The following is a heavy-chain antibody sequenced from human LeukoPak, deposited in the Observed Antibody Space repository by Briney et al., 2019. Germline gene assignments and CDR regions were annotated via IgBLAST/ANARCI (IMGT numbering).Heavy chain of an antibody. CDR3: AKDLMRDRWFGES. Sequence: GGSLRLSCAASGFTFSGYGMHWVRQAPGKGLEWVAFIRYDGNDKYYAESVKGRFTISRDSSRNTLYLQMNSLRPEDTAVYYCAKDLMRDRWFGESWGQGTLVTVSS. CDR1: GFTFSGYG. D-gene: IGHD3-10*01. V-gene: IGHV3-30*02. CDR2: IRYDGNDK. J-gene: IGHJ5*02.